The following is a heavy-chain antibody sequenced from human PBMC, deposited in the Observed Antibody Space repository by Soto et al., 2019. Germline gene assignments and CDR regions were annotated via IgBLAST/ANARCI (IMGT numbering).Heavy chain of an antibody. D-gene: IGHD3-22*01. V-gene: IGHV4-30-4*01. CDR1: GGSISSGDYY. Sequence: SETLSLTCTVSGGSISSGDYYWSWIRQPPGKGLEWIGYIYYSGSTYYNPSLKSRVTISVDTSKNQFSLKLSSVTAADTAVYYCARVHSSGYYPFDYWGQGTLVTVSS. CDR3: ARVHSSGYYPFDY. CDR2: IYYSGST. J-gene: IGHJ4*02.